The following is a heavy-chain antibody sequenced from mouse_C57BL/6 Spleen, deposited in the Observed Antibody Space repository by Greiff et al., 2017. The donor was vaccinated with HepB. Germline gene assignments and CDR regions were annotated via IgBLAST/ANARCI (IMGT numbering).Heavy chain of an antibody. J-gene: IGHJ2*01. CDR1: GYTFTDYY. CDR3: ARRGDYGRYFDY. D-gene: IGHD2-4*01. V-gene: IGHV1-26*01. CDR2: INPNNGGT. Sequence: EVQLQQSGPELVKPGASVKISCKASGYTFTDYYMNWVKQSHGKSLEWIGDINPNNGGTSYNQKFKGKATLTVDKSSSTAYMELRSLTSEDSAVYYCARRGDYGRYFDYWGQGTTLTVSS.